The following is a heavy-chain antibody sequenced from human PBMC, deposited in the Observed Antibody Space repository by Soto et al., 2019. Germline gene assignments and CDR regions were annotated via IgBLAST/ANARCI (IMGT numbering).Heavy chain of an antibody. CDR2: IFSNDEK. CDR3: ARNYYDSSGYQDY. Sequence: SGPTLVNPTETLTLTCTVSGFSLSNARMGVSWIRPPPGKALEWLAHIFSNDEKSYSTSLKSRLTISKDTSKSQVVLTMTNMDPVDTATYYCARNYYDSSGYQDYWGQGTLVTVSS. J-gene: IGHJ4*02. CDR1: GFSLSNARMG. D-gene: IGHD3-22*01. V-gene: IGHV2-26*01.